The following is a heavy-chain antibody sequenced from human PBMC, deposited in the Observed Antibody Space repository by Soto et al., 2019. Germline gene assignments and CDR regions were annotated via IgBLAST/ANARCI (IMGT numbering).Heavy chain of an antibody. Sequence: SETLSLTCAVYGGSFSGYYWSWIRQPPGKGLEWIGEINHSGSTNYNPSLKSRVTISVDTSKNQFSLKLSSVTAADTAVYYCANSITMVRGVFTNFDYWGQGTLVTVSS. D-gene: IGHD3-10*01. CDR3: ANSITMVRGVFTNFDY. CDR1: GGSFSGYY. V-gene: IGHV4-34*01. CDR2: INHSGST. J-gene: IGHJ4*02.